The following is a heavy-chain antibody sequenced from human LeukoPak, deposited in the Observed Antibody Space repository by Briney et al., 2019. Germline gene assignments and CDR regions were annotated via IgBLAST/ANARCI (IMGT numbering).Heavy chain of an antibody. Sequence: SETLSLTCSVSGDSITSGSYYWTWIRQPAGKGLEWIGRIYSTGTTIYNPSLKSRVTISVDTSKNQFSLKLSSVTAADTAVYYCARESPLGLYGSGSHMDVWGQGTTVTVSS. CDR2: IYSTGTT. CDR3: ARESPLGLYGSGSHMDV. V-gene: IGHV4-61*10. D-gene: IGHD3-10*01. J-gene: IGHJ6*02. CDR1: GDSITSGSYY.